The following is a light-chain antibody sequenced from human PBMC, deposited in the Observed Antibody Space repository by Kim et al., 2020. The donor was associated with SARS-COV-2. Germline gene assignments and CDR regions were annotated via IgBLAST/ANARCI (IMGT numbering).Light chain of an antibody. CDR1: CSDSGPYNV. CDR3: SSYTSSVTVV. Sequence: GQSCTISCTGSCSDSGPYNVVSWYQQHPGKAPKVMIFDVSNRPSGVSNRFSGSKSGNTASLTISGLQAEDEADYYCSSYTSSVTVVFGGGTQLTVL. CDR2: DVS. V-gene: IGLV2-14*04. J-gene: IGLJ2*01.